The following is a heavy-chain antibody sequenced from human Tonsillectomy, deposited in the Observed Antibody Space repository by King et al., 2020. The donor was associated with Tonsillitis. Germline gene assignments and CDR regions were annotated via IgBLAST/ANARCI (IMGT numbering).Heavy chain of an antibody. V-gene: IGHV3-9*01. CDR3: AKAPESVTEDCYFDL. J-gene: IGHJ2*01. CDR2: ITWNSGTI. Sequence: VQLVESGGGLVQPGRSLRLSCTASGFTFADHAMHWVRQAPGKGLEWVSVITWNSGTIGFANSVKGRFTFSRDNAKNSLYLQMNSLRAEDAPLSYCAKAPESVTEDCYFDLWGRGPLVTVSS. D-gene: IGHD4-17*01. CDR1: GFTFADHA.